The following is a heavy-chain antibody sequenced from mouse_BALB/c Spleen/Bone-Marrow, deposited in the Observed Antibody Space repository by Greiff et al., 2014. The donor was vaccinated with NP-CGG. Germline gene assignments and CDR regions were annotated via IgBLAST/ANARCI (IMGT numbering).Heavy chain of an antibody. Sequence: VQLQQPGAELVKPGASVKLPCTASGFNIKDTYMHWVKQRPEQGLEWIGRIDPANGNTKYDPKFQGKATITADTSSNTAYLQLSSLTSEDTAVYYCARSYGSSPFDYWGQGTTLTVSS. D-gene: IGHD1-1*01. CDR3: ARSYGSSPFDY. J-gene: IGHJ2*01. V-gene: IGHV14-3*02. CDR1: GFNIKDTY. CDR2: IDPANGNT.